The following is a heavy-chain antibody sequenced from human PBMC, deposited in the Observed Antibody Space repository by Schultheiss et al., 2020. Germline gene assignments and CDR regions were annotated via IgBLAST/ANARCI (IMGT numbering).Heavy chain of an antibody. J-gene: IGHJ6*02. Sequence: SQTLSLTCAVYGGSFSGYYWSWIRQPAGKGLEWIGRISTSGSTNYNPSLKSRVTISVDTSKNQFSLKLSSVTAADTAVYYCARDGGGYGTDVWGQGTTVTVSS. V-gene: IGHV4-4*07. CDR1: GGSFSGYY. D-gene: IGHD3-16*01. CDR3: ARDGGGYGTDV. CDR2: ISTSGST.